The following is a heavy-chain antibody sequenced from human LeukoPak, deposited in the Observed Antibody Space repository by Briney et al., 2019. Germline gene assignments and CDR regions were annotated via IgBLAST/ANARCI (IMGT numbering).Heavy chain of an antibody. CDR1: GYTFTSYD. J-gene: IGHJ4*02. D-gene: IGHD2-2*01. Sequence: ASVKVSCKASGYTFTSYDINWVRQATGQGLEWRGWMNPNSGNTGYAQKFQGRVTMTRNTSISTAYMELSSLRSEATAVYYCARGVLGYCSSTSWYLPVGYWGRGTLVTVSS. CDR3: ARGVLGYCSSTSWYLPVGY. V-gene: IGHV1-8*01. CDR2: MNPNSGNT.